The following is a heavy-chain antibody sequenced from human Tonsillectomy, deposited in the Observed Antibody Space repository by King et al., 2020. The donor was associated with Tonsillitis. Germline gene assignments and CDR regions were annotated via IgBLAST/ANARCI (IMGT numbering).Heavy chain of an antibody. CDR2: LSSSGRST. V-gene: IGHV3-48*03. D-gene: IGHD7-27*01. J-gene: IGHJ3*02. CDR1: GFTFSSYE. Sequence: VQLVESGGGLVQPGGSLRLSCAASGFTFSSYEMNWVRQAPGKGLEWVSYLSSSGRSTYSADSVKGRFTISRDNAKNSLYLQMNSLKAEDTAVYYCAREFEEQLGIGGDAFDIWGQGTMVTVSS. CDR3: AREFEEQLGIGGDAFDI.